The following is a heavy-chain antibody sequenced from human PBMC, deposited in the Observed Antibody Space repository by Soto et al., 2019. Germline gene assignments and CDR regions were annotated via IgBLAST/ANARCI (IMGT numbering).Heavy chain of an antibody. CDR1: GFTFSSYG. CDR3: AKDWDSSGWGLDS. CDR2: ILDDGSNE. D-gene: IGHD6-19*01. Sequence: QVQLVGSGGGVVQPGRSLRLSCTASGFTFSSYGMHWVRQAPGKGLEWVAVILDDGSNEYYADSVKGRFTISRETSKNTLFLQMNSLRPEDTAVYYCAKDWDSSGWGLDSWGQGILVTVSS. J-gene: IGHJ5*01. V-gene: IGHV3-30*18.